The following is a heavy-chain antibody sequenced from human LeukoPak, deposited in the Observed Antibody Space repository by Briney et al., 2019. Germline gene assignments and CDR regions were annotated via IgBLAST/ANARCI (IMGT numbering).Heavy chain of an antibody. V-gene: IGHV1-18*01. D-gene: IGHD6-13*01. Sequence: GASVKVSCKASGYTFTSYGISRVRQAPGQGLEWMGWISAYNGNTNYAQKLQGRVTMTTDTSTSTAYMELRSLRSDDTAVYYCAISFGQQLVRDFDYWGQGTLVTVSS. CDR3: AISFGQQLVRDFDY. CDR2: ISAYNGNT. CDR1: GYTFTSYG. J-gene: IGHJ4*02.